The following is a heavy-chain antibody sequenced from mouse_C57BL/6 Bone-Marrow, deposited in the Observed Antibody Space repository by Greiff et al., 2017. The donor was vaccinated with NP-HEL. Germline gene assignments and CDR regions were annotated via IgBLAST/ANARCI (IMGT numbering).Heavy chain of an antibody. Sequence: QVQLQQSGAELVKPGASVKLSCKASGYTFTSYWMHWVKQRPGQGLEWIGMIHPNSGSTNYNEKFKSKATLTVDKSSSTAYMQLSSLTSEDSAVYYCAGLLWSLREAMDYWGQGTSVTVSS. J-gene: IGHJ4*01. D-gene: IGHD2-10*01. V-gene: IGHV1-64*01. CDR1: GYTFTSYW. CDR2: IHPNSGST. CDR3: AGLLWSLREAMDY.